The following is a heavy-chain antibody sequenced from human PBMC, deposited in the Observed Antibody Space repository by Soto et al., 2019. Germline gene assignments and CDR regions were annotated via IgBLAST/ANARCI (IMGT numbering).Heavy chain of an antibody. D-gene: IGHD1-7*01. V-gene: IGHV4-34*01. J-gene: IGHJ4*02. CDR1: GGSFSGYY. CDR2: INHSGST. CDR3: ARGLVTGNTSYYFDY. Sequence: SETLSLTCAVYGGSFSGYYWSWIRQPPGKGLEWIGEINHSGSTNYNPSLKSRVTISVDTSKNQFSLKLSSVTAADTAVYYCARGLVTGNTSYYFDYWGQGTLVTVSS.